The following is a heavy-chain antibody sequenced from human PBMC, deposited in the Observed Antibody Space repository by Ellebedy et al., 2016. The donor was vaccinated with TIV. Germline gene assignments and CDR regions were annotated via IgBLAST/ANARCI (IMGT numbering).Heavy chain of an antibody. D-gene: IGHD2-2*02. CDR3: AREPSYCSSVSCYTGYDS. CDR2: ISSGGNTI. V-gene: IGHV3-11*01. J-gene: IGHJ4*02. Sequence: GESLKISXVASGFMFSDYYMNWIRQAPGKGLEWISYISSGGNTIYYADSVKGRFTISRDNAKNSLYLQMNILRAEDSAVYYCAREPSYCSSVSCYTGYDSWGQGTLVTVSS. CDR1: GFMFSDYY.